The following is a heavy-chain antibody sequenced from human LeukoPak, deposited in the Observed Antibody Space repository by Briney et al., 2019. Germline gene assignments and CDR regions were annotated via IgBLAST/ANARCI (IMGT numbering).Heavy chain of an antibody. CDR2: ISSRSSYI. CDR1: GFTFSSYS. V-gene: IGHV3-21*01. Sequence: PGGSLRLSCAASGFTFSSYSMNWLRQTPGKGLEWVSPISSRSSYIYYADSVKGRFTISRDNAKSSLFLQMNSLRAEETAIYYCARDDDGRDFDSWGQGTLVTVSS. J-gene: IGHJ4*02. D-gene: IGHD4-17*01. CDR3: ARDDDGRDFDS.